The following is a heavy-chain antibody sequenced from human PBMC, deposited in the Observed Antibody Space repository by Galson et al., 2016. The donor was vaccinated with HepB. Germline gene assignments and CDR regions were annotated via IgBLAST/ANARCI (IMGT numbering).Heavy chain of an antibody. CDR1: GGTFISNA. CDR2: IISIFGTA. CDR3: ARGPQVDIYFDC. Sequence: SVKFPCKASGGTFISNAISWLRQAPGPGLEWLGRIISIFGTANYAHNFQGRVTITADESTSTAYMELSSLRSEDTAVYYCARGPQVDIYFDCWGQGTLVTVSS. J-gene: IGHJ4*02. V-gene: IGHV1-69*13. D-gene: IGHD3-9*01.